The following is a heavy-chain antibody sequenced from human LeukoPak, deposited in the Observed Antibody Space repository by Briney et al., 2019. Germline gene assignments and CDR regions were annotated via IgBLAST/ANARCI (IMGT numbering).Heavy chain of an antibody. D-gene: IGHD6-13*01. CDR2: INHSGST. Sequence: SETLSLTCAVYGGSISGYYWSWIRQPPGKGLEWIGEINHSGSTNYNPSLKSRVTISVDTSKNQFSLKLSSVTAADTAVYYCARLPGGVAAAYDYWGQGTLVTVSS. CDR3: ARLPGGVAAAYDY. CDR1: GGSISGYY. J-gene: IGHJ4*02. V-gene: IGHV4-34*01.